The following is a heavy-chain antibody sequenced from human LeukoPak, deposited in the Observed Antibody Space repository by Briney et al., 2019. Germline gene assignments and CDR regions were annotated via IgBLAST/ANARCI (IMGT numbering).Heavy chain of an antibody. CDR2: ISAYNGNT. CDR1: GYTFTSYG. V-gene: IGHV1-18*01. J-gene: IGHJ4*02. Sequence: ASVKVSCKASGYTFTSYGISWVRQAPGQGLEWMGWISAYNGNTNYAQKLQGRVTMTTDTSTSTAYMKLRSLRSDDTAVYYCARDEGGIAAAGSSDFDYWGQGTLVTVSS. CDR3: ARDEGGIAAAGSSDFDY. D-gene: IGHD6-13*01.